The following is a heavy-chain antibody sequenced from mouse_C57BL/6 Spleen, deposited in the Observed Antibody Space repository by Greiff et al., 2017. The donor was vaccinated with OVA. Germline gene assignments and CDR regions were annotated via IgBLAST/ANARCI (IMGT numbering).Heavy chain of an antibody. Sequence: VQLVESGPGLVQPSQSLSITCTVSGFSLTSYGVHWVRQSPGKGLEWLGVLWSGGSTDYNAAIISRLSISKDNSKSQVFFKRNSLQADDTAIYYCASTVVEGAMDYWGQGTSVTVSS. J-gene: IGHJ4*01. CDR1: GFSLTSYG. CDR2: LWSGGST. V-gene: IGHV2-2*01. D-gene: IGHD1-1*01. CDR3: ASTVVEGAMDY.